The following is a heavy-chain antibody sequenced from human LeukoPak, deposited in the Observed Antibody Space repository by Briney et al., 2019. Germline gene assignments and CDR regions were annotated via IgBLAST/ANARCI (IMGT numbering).Heavy chain of an antibody. J-gene: IGHJ4*02. CDR1: GYSFTSYW. CDR3: ARSYYYDSSGIDY. V-gene: IGHV5-51*01. D-gene: IGHD3-22*01. Sequence: GESLKISCKGSGYSFTSYWICWVRQMPGKGLEWMGIIYPGDSDTRYSPSFQGQVTISADKSISTAYLQWSSLKASDTAMYYCARSYYYDSSGIDYWGQGTLVTVSS. CDR2: IYPGDSDT.